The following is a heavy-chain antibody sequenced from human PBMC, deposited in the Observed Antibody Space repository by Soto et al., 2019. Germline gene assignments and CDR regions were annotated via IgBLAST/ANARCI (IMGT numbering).Heavy chain of an antibody. CDR3: ARAPARGHLGELSRAFDI. Sequence: GGSLRLSCAASGFTFSSYAMSWVRQAPGKGLEWVSAISGSGGSTYYADSVKGRFTISRDNSKNTLYLQMNSLRAEDTAVYYCARAPARGHLGELSRAFDIWGQGTMVTVSS. CDR2: ISGSGGST. V-gene: IGHV3-23*01. J-gene: IGHJ3*02. D-gene: IGHD3-16*02. CDR1: GFTFSSYA.